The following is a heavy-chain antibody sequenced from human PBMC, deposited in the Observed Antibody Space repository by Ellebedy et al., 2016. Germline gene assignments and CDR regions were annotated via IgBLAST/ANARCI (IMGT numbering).Heavy chain of an antibody. CDR3: ARSHFGGSYGMDV. J-gene: IGHJ6*02. D-gene: IGHD3-16*01. CDR1: GGPFSSYA. CDR2: IIPILGIA. Sequence: ASVKVSCKASGGPFSSYAISWVRQAPGQGLEWMGRIIPILGIANYAQKFQGRVTITADKSTSQAYMELSSLRSEDTAVYYCARSHFGGSYGMDVWGQGTTVTVSS. V-gene: IGHV1-69*04.